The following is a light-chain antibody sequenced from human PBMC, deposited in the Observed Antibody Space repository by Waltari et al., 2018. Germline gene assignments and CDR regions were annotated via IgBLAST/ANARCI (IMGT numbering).Light chain of an antibody. CDR2: AAS. J-gene: IGKJ4*01. CDR3: QQRSNWPPALT. Sequence: EIVLTQSPATLPLSPGERATLSRRASQSLSSYLAWYQQKPGQAPRLLIYAASNRATGIPARFSGSGSGTDFTLTISSLEPEDFAVYYCQQRSNWPPALTFGGGTKVEIK. CDR1: QSLSSY. V-gene: IGKV3-11*01.